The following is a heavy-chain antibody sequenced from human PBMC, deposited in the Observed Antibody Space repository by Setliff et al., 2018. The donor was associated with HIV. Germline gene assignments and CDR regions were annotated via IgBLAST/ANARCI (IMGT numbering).Heavy chain of an antibody. Sequence: QPGGSLRLSCTASGFTFSGSVMNWVRQASGKGLEWVGRIRSKGYGSATAYAASVKGRFTISRDDSKDTVYLQMNSLQVDDTGVYYCTTDEVTMVRGILYFFNYWGQGALVTVSS. CDR1: GFTFSGSV. CDR3: TTDEVTMVRGILYFFNY. CDR2: IRSKGYGSAT. J-gene: IGHJ4*02. V-gene: IGHV3-73*01. D-gene: IGHD3-10*01.